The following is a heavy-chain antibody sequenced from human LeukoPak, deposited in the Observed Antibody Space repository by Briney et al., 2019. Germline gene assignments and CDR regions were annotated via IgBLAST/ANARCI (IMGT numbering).Heavy chain of an antibody. Sequence: GGSLRLSCAASGFTFSSYGMHWVRQAPGKGLEWVAVISYDGSNKYYADSVKGRFTISRDNSKNTLYLQMNSLRAEDTAVYYCAKKAPFSGSYEVDIWGQGTMVTVSS. J-gene: IGHJ3*02. V-gene: IGHV3-30*18. D-gene: IGHD1-26*01. CDR3: AKKAPFSGSYEVDI. CDR1: GFTFSSYG. CDR2: ISYDGSNK.